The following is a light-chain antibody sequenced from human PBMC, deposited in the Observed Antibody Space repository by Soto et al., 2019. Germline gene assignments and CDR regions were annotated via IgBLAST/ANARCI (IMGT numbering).Light chain of an antibody. J-gene: IGKJ5*01. CDR3: LRSYSTPPI. CDR1: QSISSY. V-gene: IGKV1-39*01. CDR2: AAS. Sequence: DIQMTQSPSSLSASVGDRVTITCRASQSISSYLNWYQQKPGKAPKLLMYAASSLQSGVPSRFSGSGSGTDFTLTISSLQPEDFATFYCLRSYSTPPILGRGTGLEIK.